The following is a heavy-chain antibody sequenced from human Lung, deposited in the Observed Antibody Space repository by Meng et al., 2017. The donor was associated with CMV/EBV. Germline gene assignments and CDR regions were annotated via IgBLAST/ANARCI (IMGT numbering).Heavy chain of an antibody. CDR3: AKTGSGWFTDY. CDR1: GFGFSGFA. J-gene: IGHJ4*02. Sequence: GGSLRLSCVASGFGFSGFAMQWVRQTPGKGLEWVALIRYDGGNKYYADSVKGRFTISRDNSKHTLSLQMNSLRPEDTAVYLCAKTGSGWFTDYWDQGTLVTVSS. CDR2: IRYDGGNK. D-gene: IGHD6-19*01. V-gene: IGHV3-30*02.